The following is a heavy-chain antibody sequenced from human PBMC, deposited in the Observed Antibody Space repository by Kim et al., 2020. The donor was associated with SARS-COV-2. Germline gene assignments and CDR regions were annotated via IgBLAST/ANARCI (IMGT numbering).Heavy chain of an antibody. Sequence: PSLKSQGTRSVDTSKNQFSLKLSSVTAADTAVYYCARAREGYSSSWYVDYWGQGTLVTVSS. V-gene: IGHV4-59*01. CDR3: ARAREGYSSSWYVDY. J-gene: IGHJ4*02. D-gene: IGHD6-13*01.